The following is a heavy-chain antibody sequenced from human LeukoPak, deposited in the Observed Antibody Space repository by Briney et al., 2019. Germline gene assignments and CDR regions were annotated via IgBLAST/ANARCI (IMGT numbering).Heavy chain of an antibody. CDR1: GFTFSIYS. CDR3: ARVAAGAEAHTLHYHYMDV. D-gene: IGHD6-13*01. Sequence: PGGSLRLSCAASGFTFSIYSMSWVRQAPGKGLEWVSSISNTSIYIYYADSVRGRFTISRDNAENSLYLQINSLGVEDTAVYSCARVAAGAEAHTLHYHYMDVWGKGTTVTVSS. J-gene: IGHJ6*03. CDR2: ISNTSIYI. V-gene: IGHV3-21*01.